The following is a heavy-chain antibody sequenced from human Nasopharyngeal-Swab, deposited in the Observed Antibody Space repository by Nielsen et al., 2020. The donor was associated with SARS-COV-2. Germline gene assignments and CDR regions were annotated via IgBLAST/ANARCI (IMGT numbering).Heavy chain of an antibody. J-gene: IGHJ5*02. CDR2: IKQDGTLK. V-gene: IGHV3-7*03. CDR1: GFTFSDYW. CDR3: ARARTRTIFGVVGWFDP. D-gene: IGHD3-3*01. Sequence: GESLKISCGGSGFTFSDYWMSWVRQSPEKGLEWVANIKQDGTLKSYVDSVKGRFIISRDNAKNSLDLQMNSLRVEDTAVYYCARARTRTIFGVVGWFDPWGQGTLVTVSS.